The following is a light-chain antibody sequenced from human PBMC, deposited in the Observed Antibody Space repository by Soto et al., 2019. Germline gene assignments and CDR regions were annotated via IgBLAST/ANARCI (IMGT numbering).Light chain of an antibody. Sequence: IVLTQSPATLPVSPGEKATLSCRASQSVSSNLAWYQQKPGQAPRLLMYGASTRATAIPARFSGSGSGTEFTLNITSLQAEDIAVYYCQQYDTWHVWTFGQGTKVEI. CDR1: QSVSSN. CDR2: GAS. CDR3: QQYDTWHVWT. V-gene: IGKV3-15*01. J-gene: IGKJ1*01.